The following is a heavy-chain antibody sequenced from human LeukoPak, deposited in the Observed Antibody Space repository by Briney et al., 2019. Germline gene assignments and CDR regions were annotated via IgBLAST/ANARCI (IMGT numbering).Heavy chain of an antibody. CDR1: GFTFSSYS. CDR2: ISSSSSTI. CDR3: ARDIYYDSSGYYGSVY. D-gene: IGHD3-22*01. Sequence: GGSLRLSCAASGFTFSSYSMNWVRQAPGKGLEWVSYISSSSSTIYYADSVKGRFTISRDNAKNSLYLQMDSLRAEDTAVYYCARDIYYDSSGYYGSVYWGQGTLVTVSS. V-gene: IGHV3-48*04. J-gene: IGHJ4*02.